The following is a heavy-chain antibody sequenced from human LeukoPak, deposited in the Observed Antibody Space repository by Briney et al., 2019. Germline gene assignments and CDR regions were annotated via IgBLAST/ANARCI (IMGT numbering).Heavy chain of an antibody. V-gene: IGHV4-59*01. J-gene: IGHJ6*02. Sequence: SETLSLTCSVSGGSISSYYWSWIRQPPGKGLEWIACIYYSGRTNYNPSPKSRVTTSVDTSRNQFSLKLSSVTAADTAVYYCARGNGNYYYYGMDVWGQGTTVTVSS. CDR1: GGSISSYY. D-gene: IGHD1-1*01. CDR3: ARGNGNYYYYGMDV. CDR2: IYYSGRT.